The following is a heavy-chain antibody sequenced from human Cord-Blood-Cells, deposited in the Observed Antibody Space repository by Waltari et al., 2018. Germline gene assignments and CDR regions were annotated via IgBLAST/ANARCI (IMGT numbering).Heavy chain of an antibody. Sequence: HVQLVQSGAEVKKPGSSVKVSCKASGGTFSSYAISWVRQAPGQGLEWMGRIIPILGIANYAQKFQGRVTITADKSTSTAYMELSSLRSEDTAVYYCARVIAAAGAFDIWGQGTMVTVSS. CDR3: ARVIAAAGAFDI. V-gene: IGHV1-69*09. CDR1: GGTFSSYA. CDR2: IIPILGIA. D-gene: IGHD6-13*01. J-gene: IGHJ3*02.